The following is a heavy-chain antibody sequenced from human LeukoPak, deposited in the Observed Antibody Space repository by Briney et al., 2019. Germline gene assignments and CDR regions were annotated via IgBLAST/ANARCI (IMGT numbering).Heavy chain of an antibody. Sequence: SETLSLTCAVSGGSISTNGYSWTWIRQPPGKGLEWIGYFYHSGATFYNPSLKSRVTISLDRSRNQFSLKLNSVTAADTAVYYCARAHTMVRGFVMTDWGQGTLVTVSS. J-gene: IGHJ4*02. CDR1: GGSISTNGYS. CDR2: FYHSGAT. CDR3: ARAHTMVRGFVMTD. V-gene: IGHV4-30-2*01. D-gene: IGHD3-10*01.